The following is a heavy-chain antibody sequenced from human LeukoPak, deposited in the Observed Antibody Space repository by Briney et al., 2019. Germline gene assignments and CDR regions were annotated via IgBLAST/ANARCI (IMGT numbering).Heavy chain of an antibody. D-gene: IGHD6-19*01. J-gene: IGHJ3*02. CDR2: IVPILGIT. Sequence: ASVKVSCKASGGTISSNAISWVRQAPGQGLEWMGRIVPILGITSYAQKFQGRVTITADKSTNTVYMELNSLRSEDTAVYYCARAGYSSGRAAFGIWGQGAMVTVSS. V-gene: IGHV1-69*04. CDR1: GGTISSNA. CDR3: ARAGYSSGRAAFGI.